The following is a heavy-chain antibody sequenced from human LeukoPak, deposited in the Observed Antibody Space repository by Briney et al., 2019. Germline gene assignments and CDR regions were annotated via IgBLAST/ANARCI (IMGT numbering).Heavy chain of an antibody. D-gene: IGHD2-15*01. Sequence: SETLSLTCAVYGGSFSGYYWSWIRQPPGKGLEWIGEINHSGSTNYNPSLKSRVTISVDTSKNQFSLKLSSVTAADTGVFYCARGYCSGGSCYSYYYYDYMDVWGKGTTVTASS. CDR2: INHSGST. V-gene: IGHV4-34*01. J-gene: IGHJ6*03. CDR1: GGSFSGYY. CDR3: ARGYCSGGSCYSYYYYDYMDV.